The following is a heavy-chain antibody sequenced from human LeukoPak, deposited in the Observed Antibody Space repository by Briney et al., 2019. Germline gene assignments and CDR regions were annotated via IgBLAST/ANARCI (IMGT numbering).Heavy chain of an antibody. CDR2: ISSDGSRK. V-gene: IGHV3-30*07. J-gene: IGHJ4*02. D-gene: IGHD3-22*01. Sequence: PGGSLRLSCAASGFTFSSYAMHWVRQAPGKGLNWVTVISSDGSRKNYADSVKGRFTISRDNSKNTLYLQMNSLRAEDAAVYYCAKGYDSSGYYQAAFDYWGQGTLVTVSS. CDR3: AKGYDSSGYYQAAFDY. CDR1: GFTFSSYA.